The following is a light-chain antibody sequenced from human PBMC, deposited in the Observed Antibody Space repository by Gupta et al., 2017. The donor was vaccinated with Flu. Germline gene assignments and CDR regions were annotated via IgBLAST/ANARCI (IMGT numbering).Light chain of an antibody. CDR1: QSVGVD. CDR3: QQVNNWPFT. V-gene: IGKV3-15*01. CDR2: DAS. J-gene: IGKJ5*01. Sequence: EIVMTQSPATLSVSPGEGATLSCRASQSVGVDLAWYQQRPGQTPRPLIYDASCRATGVPARFSDGGSGTEFTLTISSLQPEDFAIYYCQQVNNWPFTFGQGTRLDIK.